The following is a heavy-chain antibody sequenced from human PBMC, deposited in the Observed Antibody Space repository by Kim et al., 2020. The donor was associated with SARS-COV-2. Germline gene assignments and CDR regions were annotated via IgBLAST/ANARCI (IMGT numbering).Heavy chain of an antibody. CDR1: GYTFTSYY. J-gene: IGHJ4*02. D-gene: IGHD5-18*01. Sequence: ASVKVSCKASGYTFTSYYMHWVRQAPGPWLAFMLIINPIGAITTYAQKFQGRVTMTRDTSTSTVYMELSSLRSEDTAVYYCARGGGGYNYGSADYWGQGTLVTVSS. CDR2: INPIGAIT. CDR3: ARGGGGYNYGSADY. V-gene: IGHV1-46*01.